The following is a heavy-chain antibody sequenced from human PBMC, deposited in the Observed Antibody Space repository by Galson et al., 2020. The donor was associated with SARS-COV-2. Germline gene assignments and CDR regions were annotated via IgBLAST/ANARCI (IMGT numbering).Heavy chain of an antibody. CDR3: ARGLDGTGRFNGWDY. J-gene: IGHJ4*02. CDR1: GGSISSGGYY. V-gene: IGHV4-31*03. D-gene: IGHD2-8*02. Sequence: SETLSLTCTVSGGSISSGGYYWSWIRQHPGKGLEWIGYIYYSGSTYYNPSLKSRVTISVDTSKNQFSLKLSSVTAADTAVYYCARGLDGTGRFNGWDYWGQGTLVTVSS. CDR2: IYYSGST.